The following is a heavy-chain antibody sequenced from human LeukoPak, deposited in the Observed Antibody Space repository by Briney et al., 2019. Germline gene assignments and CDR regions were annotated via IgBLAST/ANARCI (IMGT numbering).Heavy chain of an antibody. CDR3: ASSIHGGNGIYYGMDV. Sequence: ASVKVSCKASGYTFTSYGISWVRQAPGQGLEWMGWISAYNGNTSYAQKLQGRVTMTTDTSTSTAYMELRSLRSDDTAVYYCASSIHGGNGIYYGMDVWGQGTTVTVSS. J-gene: IGHJ6*02. CDR1: GYTFTSYG. V-gene: IGHV1-18*01. D-gene: IGHD4-23*01. CDR2: ISAYNGNT.